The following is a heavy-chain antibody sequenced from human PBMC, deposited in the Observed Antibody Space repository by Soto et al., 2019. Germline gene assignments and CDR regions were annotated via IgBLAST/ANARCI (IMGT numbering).Heavy chain of an antibody. J-gene: IGHJ4*02. D-gene: IGHD2-15*01. Sequence: SETLSLTCTVPGGSISSSSYYWGWIRQPPGKGLEWIGSIYYSGSTYYNPSLKSRVTISVDTSKNQFSLKLSSVTAADTAVYYCARHTPAISISDHWGQGTLVT. V-gene: IGHV4-39*01. CDR1: GGSISSSSYY. CDR3: ARHTPAISISDH. CDR2: IYYSGST.